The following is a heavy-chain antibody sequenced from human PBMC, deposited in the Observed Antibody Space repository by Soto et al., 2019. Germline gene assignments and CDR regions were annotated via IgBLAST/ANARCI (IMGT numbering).Heavy chain of an antibody. V-gene: IGHV1-18*01. D-gene: IGHD4-4*01. CDR2: ISAYNGNT. CDR3: ARVPRYSNYWPYYFDY. CDR1: GYTFTSYG. J-gene: IGHJ4*02. Sequence: GASVKVSCKASGYTFTSYGISWVRQAPGQGLEWMGRISAYNGNTNYAQKLQGRVTMTTDTSTSTAYMELRSLRSDDTAVYYCARVPRYSNYWPYYFDYWGQGTLVTVSS.